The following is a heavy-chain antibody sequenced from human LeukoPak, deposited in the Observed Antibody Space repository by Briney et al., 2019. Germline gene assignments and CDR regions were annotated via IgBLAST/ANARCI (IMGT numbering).Heavy chain of an antibody. V-gene: IGHV3-30*18. D-gene: IGHD6-13*01. J-gene: IGHJ4*02. CDR3: AKLIAAAGIS. CDR2: ISYDGSNK. Sequence: GGSLRLSCAASGFTFSSYEMNGVRQAPGKGLEWVAVISYDGSNKYYADSVKGRFTISRDNSKNTLYLQMNSLRAEDTAVYYCAKLIAAAGISWGQGTLVTVSS. CDR1: GFTFSSYE.